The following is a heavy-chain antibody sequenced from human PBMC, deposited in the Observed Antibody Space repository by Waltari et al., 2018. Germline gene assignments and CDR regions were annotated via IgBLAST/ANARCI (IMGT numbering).Heavy chain of an antibody. CDR2: IRSSGSCE. J-gene: IGHJ6*03. D-gene: IGHD6-13*01. CDR3: TRGPTIAATRYYYYMDV. Sequence: QVQLVESGGGLVKSGGCRRIACDAPGFSLTASDIPVLRLAPGKGLEWSAYIRSSGSCEEYSDAVRGRFTISRDNTQNSLFLQMNSLRDEDTAIYYCTRGPTIAATRYYYYMDVWGTGTTVT. CDR1: GFSLTASD. V-gene: IGHV3-11*04.